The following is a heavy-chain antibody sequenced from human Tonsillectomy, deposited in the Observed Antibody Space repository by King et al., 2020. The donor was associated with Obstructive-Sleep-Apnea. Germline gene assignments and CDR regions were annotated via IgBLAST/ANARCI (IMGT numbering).Heavy chain of an antibody. CDR2: RGGSGGEP. J-gene: IGHJ4*02. CDR3: AKRYYYASGSFDY. CDR1: GFTFSSYI. Sequence: VQLVESGGVMVQPGGSLRLPCAASGFTFSSYIIVWFRQAPGKGLEWVSARGGSGGEPHYAESRKGLVSISRDNSQNTRYLQMNSLRADDTAVYYCAKRYYYASGSFDYWGQGTLVTVSS. D-gene: IGHD3-10*01. V-gene: IGHV3-23*04.